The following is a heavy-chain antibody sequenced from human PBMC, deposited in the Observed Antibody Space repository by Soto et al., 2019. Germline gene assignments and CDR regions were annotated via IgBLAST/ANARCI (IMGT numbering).Heavy chain of an antibody. V-gene: IGHV1-18*01. CDR3: AREYTAMVEFDY. J-gene: IGHJ4*02. CDR1: GYTFTSYG. Sequence: ASVKVSCKASGYTFTSYGISWVRQAPGQGLEWMGWISAYNGNTNYAQKLQGRVTMTTDTSTSTAYMELRSLRSDDTAVYYCAREYTAMVEFDYWGQGXLVTVYS. CDR2: ISAYNGNT. D-gene: IGHD5-18*01.